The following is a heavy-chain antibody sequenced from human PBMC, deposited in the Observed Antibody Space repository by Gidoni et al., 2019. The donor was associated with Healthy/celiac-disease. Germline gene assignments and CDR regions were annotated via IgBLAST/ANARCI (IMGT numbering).Heavy chain of an antibody. D-gene: IGHD5-18*01. CDR1: GSPFSSYG. CDR3: AKGGTAMNAFDI. Sequence: QVQLVESGGGVVQPGRPLRLSCAASGSPFSSYGMHWVRQAPGKGLGWVAVISYDGSNKYYADSVKGRLTISRDNSKNTLYLQMNSLRAEDTAVYYCAKGGTAMNAFDIWGQGTMVTVSS. V-gene: IGHV3-30*18. J-gene: IGHJ3*02. CDR2: ISYDGSNK.